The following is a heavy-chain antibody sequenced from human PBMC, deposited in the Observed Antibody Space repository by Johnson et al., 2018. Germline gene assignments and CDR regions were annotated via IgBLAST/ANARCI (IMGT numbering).Heavy chain of an antibody. CDR1: GFTFSTYW. J-gene: IGHJ3*02. V-gene: IGHV3-7*03. CDR3: ATSRDGYNTVRDAFDI. CDR2: IMQDGSEK. D-gene: IGHD5-24*01. Sequence: VQLVESGGGLVQPGGSLRLSCAASGFTFSTYWMSWVRQAPGKGLEWVGNIMQDGSEKYYVDSVKGRLTISRDNSKNTLYLQMNSLRAEGTAVYYCATSRDGYNTVRDAFDIWGQGTMVTVSS.